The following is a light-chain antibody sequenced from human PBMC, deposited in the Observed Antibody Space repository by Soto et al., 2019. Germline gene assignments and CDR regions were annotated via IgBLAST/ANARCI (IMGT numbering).Light chain of an antibody. V-gene: IGLV2-14*01. Sequence: QSVLTQPASVSGSPGQSITISCTGTSSDVGGYNYVSWYQQHPGKAPKLMIYDVSNRPSGVSNRSSGSKSGNTASLTISGLQAEDEADYYCSSYTSSSTLVFGTGTRSPS. J-gene: IGLJ1*01. CDR2: DVS. CDR1: SSDVGGYNY. CDR3: SSYTSSSTLV.